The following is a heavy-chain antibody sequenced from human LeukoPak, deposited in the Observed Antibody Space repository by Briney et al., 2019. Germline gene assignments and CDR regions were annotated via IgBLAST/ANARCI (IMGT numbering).Heavy chain of an antibody. CDR2: IHSSGSI. CDR3: ARGTFKDGLDV. CDR1: GGSISSYY. J-gene: IGHJ6*02. V-gene: IGHV4-4*07. D-gene: IGHD2/OR15-2a*01. Sequence: PSETLSLTCTVSGGSISSYYWSWIRQPAGKGLDWIGRIHSSGSINHNPPLKSRVTLSVDTSKNQFSLKLTSVAAADTAVYYCARGTFKDGLDVWGQGTTVTVSS.